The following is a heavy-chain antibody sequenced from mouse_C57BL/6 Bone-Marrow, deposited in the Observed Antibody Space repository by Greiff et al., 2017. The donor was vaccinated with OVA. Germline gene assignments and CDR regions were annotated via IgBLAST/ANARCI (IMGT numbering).Heavy chain of an antibody. Sequence: VKLQQSGAELVKPGASVKLSCKASGYTFTSYWMHWVKQRPGQGLEWIGMIHPNSGSTNYNEKFKSKATLTVDKSSSTAYMQLSSLTSEDSAVYYCARAYGSSTGYYFDYWGQGTTLTVSS. J-gene: IGHJ2*01. CDR3: ARAYGSSTGYYFDY. CDR2: IHPNSGST. V-gene: IGHV1-64*01. CDR1: GYTFTSYW. D-gene: IGHD1-1*01.